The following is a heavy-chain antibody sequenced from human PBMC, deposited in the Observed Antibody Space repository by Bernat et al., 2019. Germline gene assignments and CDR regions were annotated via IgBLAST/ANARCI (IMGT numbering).Heavy chain of an antibody. CDR3: ARDTPASEAKLDY. Sequence: QVQLVESGGGVVQPGRTLRLSCAASGFTFSSYGVHWVRQAPGKGLEWVAVIWYDGSNKYYADSVKGRFTISRDNSKNTLYLQMNSLRAEDTAVYYCARDTPASEAKLDYWGQGTLVTVSS. V-gene: IGHV3-33*01. D-gene: IGHD2-15*01. J-gene: IGHJ4*02. CDR1: GFTFSSYG. CDR2: IWYDGSNK.